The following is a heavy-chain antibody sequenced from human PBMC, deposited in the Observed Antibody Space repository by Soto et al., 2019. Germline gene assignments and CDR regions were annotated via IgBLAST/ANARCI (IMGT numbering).Heavy chain of an antibody. CDR3: ARDFNGSPNNWFDP. V-gene: IGHV4-31*03. D-gene: IGHD2-8*01. J-gene: IGHJ5*02. CDR1: GCSISSGGFY. CDR2: IYYSGST. Sequence: SETLSLTCTVSGCSISSGGFYWSWIRQHPGKGLESIGYIYYSGSTYYNPSLKSRVTISVDTSKNQFSLKLSSVTAADTAVYYCARDFNGSPNNWFDPWGQGTLVTVSS.